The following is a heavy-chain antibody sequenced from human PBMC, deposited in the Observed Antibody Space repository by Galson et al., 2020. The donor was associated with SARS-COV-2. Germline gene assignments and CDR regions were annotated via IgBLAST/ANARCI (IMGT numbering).Heavy chain of an antibody. V-gene: IGHV4-39*01. J-gene: IGHJ6*02. Sequence: ETSETLSLTCSVSGGSTSTTTYYWGWLRQPPGKGLEWIGSIYYTGNTYYNPSLRSRLTMSVDTSKNQFSLNLNSVTAADTAMYYCARHVLVRGRLGGMDVWGQGTTVTVSS. CDR2: IYYTGNT. D-gene: IGHD2-8*02. CDR1: GGSTSTTTYY. CDR3: ARHVLVRGRLGGMDV.